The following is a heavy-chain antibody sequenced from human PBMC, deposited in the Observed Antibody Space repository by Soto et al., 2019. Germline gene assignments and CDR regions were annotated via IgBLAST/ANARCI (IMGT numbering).Heavy chain of an antibody. CDR1: GYTFTSYA. D-gene: IGHD2-15*01. CDR3: ARGKGYCSGGSCYGGSFFDY. CDR2: INAGNGNT. V-gene: IGHV1-3*01. Sequence: ASVKVSCKASGYTFTSYAMHWVRQAPGQRLEWMGWINAGNGNTKYSQKFQGRVTITRDTSASTAYMELSSLRSEDTAVYYCARGKGYCSGGSCYGGSFFDYWGHGTLVTVSS. J-gene: IGHJ4*01.